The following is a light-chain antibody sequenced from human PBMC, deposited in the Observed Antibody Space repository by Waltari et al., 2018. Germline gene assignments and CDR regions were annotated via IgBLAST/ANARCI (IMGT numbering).Light chain of an antibody. Sequence: DIQMTQSPSSLSASVGARVTISCRAIQTISFHLNWFQQKPGKAPKLLIYAASSLQSGVPSRCSGSGSGTDFTLTISSLQPEDFATYYCQHSYSTPPFTFGPGTKVDIK. CDR3: QHSYSTPPFT. CDR2: AAS. V-gene: IGKV1-39*01. CDR1: QTISFH. J-gene: IGKJ3*01.